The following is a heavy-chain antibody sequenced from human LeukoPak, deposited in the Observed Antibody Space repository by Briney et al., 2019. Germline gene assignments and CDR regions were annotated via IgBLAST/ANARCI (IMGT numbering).Heavy chain of an antibody. CDR1: GFTFSSYG. CDR2: ISAGGDSK. CDR3: AKPSSTSAHYYYLDV. Sequence: GGSLRLSCAASGFTFSSYGMSWVRQAPGKGLEWVSAISAGGDSKYYADSVKGRFTISRDNPKNTLYLQMNSLRAEDTAVYYCAKPSSTSAHYYYLDVWGKGTTVTVSS. J-gene: IGHJ6*03. D-gene: IGHD2-2*01. V-gene: IGHV3-23*01.